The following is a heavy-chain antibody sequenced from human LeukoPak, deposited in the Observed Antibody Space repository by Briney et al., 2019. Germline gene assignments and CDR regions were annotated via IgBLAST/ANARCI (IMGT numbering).Heavy chain of an antibody. D-gene: IGHD4-17*01. CDR1: GYSISSGYY. CDR2: INHSGST. V-gene: IGHV4-38-2*01. J-gene: IGHJ6*03. Sequence: SETLSLTCAVSGYSISSGYYWGGLRQPPGKGVGGIERINHSGSTYYNPSVKSRVTISIDTAKNHFSLKLSSVTAADTAVYYCERGEGHDYGGTYYCYYYMDVWGKGTTVTVSS. CDR3: ERGEGHDYGGTYYCYYYMDV.